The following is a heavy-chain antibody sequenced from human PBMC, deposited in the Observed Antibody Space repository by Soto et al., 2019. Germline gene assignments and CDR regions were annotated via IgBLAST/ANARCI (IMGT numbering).Heavy chain of an antibody. J-gene: IGHJ6*02. D-gene: IGHD3-3*01. CDR1: GFTFSSYW. CDR2: INSDGSST. Sequence: PGGSLRLSCAASGFTFSSYWMHWVRQAPGKGLVWVSRINSDGSSTSYADSVKGRFTISRDNAKNTLYLQMNSLRAEDTAVYYCARGVGRFLEKYYYYGMDVWGQGTTVTVSS. CDR3: ARGVGRFLEKYYYYGMDV. V-gene: IGHV3-74*01.